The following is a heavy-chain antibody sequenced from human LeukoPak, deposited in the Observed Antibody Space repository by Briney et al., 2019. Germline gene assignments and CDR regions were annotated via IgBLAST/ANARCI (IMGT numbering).Heavy chain of an antibody. Sequence: ASVKVSCKASGYTFTGYYMHWVRQAPGQGXXWMGIINPSGGSTSYAQKFQGRVTMTRDTSTSTVYMELSSLRSEDTAVYYCAREASSGWSQGLDYWGQGTLVTVSS. CDR3: AREASSGWSQGLDY. D-gene: IGHD6-19*01. CDR1: GYTFTGYY. CDR2: INPSGGST. J-gene: IGHJ4*02. V-gene: IGHV1-46*01.